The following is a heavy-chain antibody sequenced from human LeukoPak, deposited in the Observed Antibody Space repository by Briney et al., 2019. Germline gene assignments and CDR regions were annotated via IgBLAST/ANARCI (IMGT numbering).Heavy chain of an antibody. CDR1: GGTFSSYA. CDR2: IIPIFGTA. V-gene: IGHV1-69*06. J-gene: IGHJ4*02. Sequence: ASVKVSCKASGGTFSSYAISWVRQAPGQGLEWMGGIIPIFGTANYAQKFQGRVTITADKSTSTAYMELSSLRSEDTAVYYCARDKDDSSGYYYLDYWGQGTLVTVSS. CDR3: ARDKDDSSGYYYLDY. D-gene: IGHD3-22*01.